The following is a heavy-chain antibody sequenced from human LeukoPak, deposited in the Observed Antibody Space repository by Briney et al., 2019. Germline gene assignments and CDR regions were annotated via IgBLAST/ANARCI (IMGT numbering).Heavy chain of an antibody. CDR1: GFTFSSYA. CDR3: VKDQVRGKALGY. J-gene: IGHJ4*02. Sequence: QPGGSLRLSCSASGFTFSSYAMDWVRQAPGKGLESVSAISSNGGSTYYADSVKGRFTISRDNSKNTLYLQMSSLRAEDTAVYYCVKDQVRGKALGYWGQGTLVTVSS. CDR2: ISSNGGST. V-gene: IGHV3-64D*06. D-gene: IGHD3-10*01.